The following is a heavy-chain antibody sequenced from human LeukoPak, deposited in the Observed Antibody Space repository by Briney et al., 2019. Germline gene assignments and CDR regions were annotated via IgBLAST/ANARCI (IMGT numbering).Heavy chain of an antibody. CDR2: ISGGTT. D-gene: IGHD3-10*01. V-gene: IGHV3-23*01. J-gene: IGHJ4*02. CDR1: GFTISSYG. CDR3: AKSVYGSGNY. Sequence: PGGSLRLSCVASGFTISSYGMSWVRQAPGKGPEWVSSISGGTTYYADSVKGRFTISRDNSKNTVSLQMNSLRAEDTAVYYCAKSVYGSGNYWGQGTLVTVSS.